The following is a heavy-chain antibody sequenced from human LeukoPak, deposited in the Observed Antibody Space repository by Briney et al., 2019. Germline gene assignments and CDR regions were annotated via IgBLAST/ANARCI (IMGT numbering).Heavy chain of an antibody. CDR3: ARTFYDTLDSDAFDF. D-gene: IGHD2/OR15-2a*01. J-gene: IGHJ3*01. CDR2: INPDSGGT. CDR1: GYTFTGYY. Sequence: ASVKVSCKASGYTFTGYYTHWVRQAPGQGLEWMGWINPDSGGTNNAQKFQGRVTMTRDTSISTAYMELSRLRSDDTAVYYCARTFYDTLDSDAFDFWGQGTMVTVSP. V-gene: IGHV1-2*02.